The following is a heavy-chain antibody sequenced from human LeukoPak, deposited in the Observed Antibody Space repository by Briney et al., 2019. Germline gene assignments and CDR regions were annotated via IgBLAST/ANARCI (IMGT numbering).Heavy chain of an antibody. Sequence: GGSLRLSCAASGITFNTYAMAWVRQAPGKGLEWVSSISGSGSGIFYADSVKGLFTISSDNSDNTLYLQLSRLRAEDTALYYCAKGIYDYVWGSAPDYWGRGTLVTVSS. J-gene: IGHJ4*02. CDR3: AKGIYDYVWGSAPDY. CDR2: ISGSGSGI. D-gene: IGHD3-16*01. CDR1: GITFNTYA. V-gene: IGHV3-23*01.